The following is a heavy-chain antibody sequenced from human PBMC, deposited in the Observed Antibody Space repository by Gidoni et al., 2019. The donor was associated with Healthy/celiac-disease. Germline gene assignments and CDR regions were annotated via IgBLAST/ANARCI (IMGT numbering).Heavy chain of an antibody. Sequence: QLQLQESGPGLVKPSETLSLTCTVSGGPISSSSYYWGWIRQPPGKGLEWIGSIYYSGSTYYNPSLKSRVTISVDTSKNQFSLKLSSVTAADTAVYYCARQGQPYNWFDPWGQGTLVTVSS. J-gene: IGHJ5*02. CDR1: GGPISSSSYY. D-gene: IGHD6-13*01. CDR2: IYYSGST. CDR3: ARQGQPYNWFDP. V-gene: IGHV4-39*01.